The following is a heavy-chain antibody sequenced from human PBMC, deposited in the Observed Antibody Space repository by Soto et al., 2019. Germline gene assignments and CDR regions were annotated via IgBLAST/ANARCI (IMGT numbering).Heavy chain of an antibody. CDR1: GGTFSSYA. CDR2: IIPIFGTA. CDR3: ATMDGALDI. V-gene: IGHV1-69*01. Sequence: QVQLVQSGAEVKKPGSSVKVSCKASGGTFSSYAISWVRQAPGQGLEWMGGIIPIFGTANYAQKFQGRVTITADESTSTAYMELGSLRFEDRAVYYGATMDGALDIWGQGTMVTVSS. D-gene: IGHD3-10*01. J-gene: IGHJ3*02.